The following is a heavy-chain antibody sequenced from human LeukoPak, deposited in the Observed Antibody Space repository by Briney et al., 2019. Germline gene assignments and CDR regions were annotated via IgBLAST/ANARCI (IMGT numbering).Heavy chain of an antibody. J-gene: IGHJ4*02. CDR2: INHSGST. CDR3: ARVSSGWTSVDY. D-gene: IGHD6-19*01. CDR1: GGSFSGYY. Sequence: SETLSLTCAVYGGSFSGYYWSWIRQPPGKGLEWIGEINHSGSTNYNPSLKSRVTISVDTSKNQFSLKLSFVTAADTAVYYCARVSSGWTSVDYWGQGTLVTVSS. V-gene: IGHV4-34*01.